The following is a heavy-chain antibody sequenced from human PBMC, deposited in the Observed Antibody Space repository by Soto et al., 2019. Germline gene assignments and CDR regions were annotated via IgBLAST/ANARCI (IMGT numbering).Heavy chain of an antibody. Sequence: SETLSLTCTVSGGSFKSGSYSWSWIRQPPGKGLEWIGYVYHTGRTSYNPSPKSRVSISMDTPKNQFSLNLDSVTAADTAVYFCARDFAYFDSWGQGTLVTVSS. CDR1: GGSFKSGSYS. CDR3: ARDFAYFDS. J-gene: IGHJ4*02. V-gene: IGHV4-61*01. D-gene: IGHD3-3*01. CDR2: VYHTGRT.